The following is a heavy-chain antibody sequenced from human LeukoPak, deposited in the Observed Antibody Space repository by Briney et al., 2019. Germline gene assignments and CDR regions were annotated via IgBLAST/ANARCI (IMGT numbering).Heavy chain of an antibody. J-gene: IGHJ3*02. V-gene: IGHV4-59*01. Sequence: SETLSLTCTVSGGSISSYYWSWIRQPPGKGLEWIGYIYYSGGTNYNPSLKSRVTISVDTSKNQFSLKLSSVTAADTAVYYCAREVSSSWKDDAFDIWGQGTMVTVSS. CDR3: AREVSSSWKDDAFDI. CDR2: IYYSGGT. CDR1: GGSISSYY. D-gene: IGHD6-13*01.